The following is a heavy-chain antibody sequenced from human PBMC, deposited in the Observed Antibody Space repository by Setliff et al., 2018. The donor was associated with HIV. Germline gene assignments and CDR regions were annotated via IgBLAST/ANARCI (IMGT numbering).Heavy chain of an antibody. J-gene: IGHJ6*03. Sequence: PGGSLRLSCAASRFTFSSYGMYWVRQAPGKGLKWVAFIRYDGDNQYYADSVRGRFTISRDNSKSTLYLRMNSLRAEDTAVYYCARGSSGWGMDFYYYYMDVWGKGTTVTVSS. CDR2: IRYDGDNQ. CDR3: ARGSSGWGMDFYYYYMDV. V-gene: IGHV3-30*02. D-gene: IGHD6-19*01. CDR1: RFTFSSYG.